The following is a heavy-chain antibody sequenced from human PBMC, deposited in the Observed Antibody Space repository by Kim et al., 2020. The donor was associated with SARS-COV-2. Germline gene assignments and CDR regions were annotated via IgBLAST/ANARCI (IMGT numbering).Heavy chain of an antibody. CDR1: GYTFTSYG. CDR2: ISAYNGNT. CDR3: ARGGIVVVTAIGVPYDY. V-gene: IGHV1-18*01. Sequence: ASVKVSFKASGYTFTSYGISWVRQAPGQGLEWMGWISAYNGNTNYAQKLQGRVTMTTDTSTSTAYMELRSLRSDDTAVYYCARGGIVVVTAIGVPYDYWGQGTLVTVSS. D-gene: IGHD2-21*02. J-gene: IGHJ4*02.